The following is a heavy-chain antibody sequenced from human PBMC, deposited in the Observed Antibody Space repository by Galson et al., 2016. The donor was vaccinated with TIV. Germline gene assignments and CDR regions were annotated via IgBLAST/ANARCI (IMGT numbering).Heavy chain of an antibody. CDR1: GFTFDDYG. V-gene: IGHV3-9*01. J-gene: IGHJ6*02. D-gene: IGHD2-21*02. CDR2: ITWNSVGI. Sequence: SLRFSCAASGFTFDDYGMHWVRQPPGKGLEWVSGITWNSVGIDYADSVKGRFTISRDNAKNSLYLQMNSLRPDDTALYYCAKEQSCGGDCYLFDFWGPGTTVTVSS. CDR3: AKEQSCGGDCYLFDF.